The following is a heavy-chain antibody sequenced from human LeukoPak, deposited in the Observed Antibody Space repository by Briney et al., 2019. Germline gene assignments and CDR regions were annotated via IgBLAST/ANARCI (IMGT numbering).Heavy chain of an antibody. V-gene: IGHV1-2*02. CDR1: GYTFTGYY. CDR3: ARSTVTTAHDY. Sequence: GASVKVSCKASGYTFTGYYMHWVRQAPGQGLEWMGWINPNSGGTNNAQKFQGRVTMTRDTSISTAYMELSRLRSDDTAVYYCARSTVTTAHDYWGQGTLVTVSS. J-gene: IGHJ4*02. D-gene: IGHD4-17*01. CDR2: INPNSGGT.